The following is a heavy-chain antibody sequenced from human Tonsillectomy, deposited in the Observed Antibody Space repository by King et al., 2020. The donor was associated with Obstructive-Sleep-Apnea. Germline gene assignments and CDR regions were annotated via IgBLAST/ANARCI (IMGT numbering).Heavy chain of an antibody. J-gene: IGHJ4*02. CDR1: GFTFSNYN. Sequence: VQLVESGGGLVQPGGSLRLSCAASGFTFSNYNMNWVRQAPGKGLEWVSYISSSSSTIYYADSVKGRFTISRDNPKNSLYLQMNSLRAEDTAVYYCARDPVSAYFDCWGQGTLVTVSS. V-gene: IGHV3-48*01. CDR2: ISSSSSTI. D-gene: IGHD3-16*02. CDR3: ARDPVSAYFDC.